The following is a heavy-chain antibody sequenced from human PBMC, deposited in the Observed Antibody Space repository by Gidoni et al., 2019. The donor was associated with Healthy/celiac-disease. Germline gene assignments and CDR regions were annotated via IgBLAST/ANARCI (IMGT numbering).Heavy chain of an antibody. CDR3: ARGGLYSSSLNLRGWFDP. Sequence: QVQLQQWGAGLLKPSETLSLTCAVYGGSFSGYYWSWIRQPPGKGLEWIGEINHSGSTNYNPSLKSRVTISVDTSKNQFSLKLSSVTAADTAVYYCARGGLYSSSLNLRGWFDPWGQGTLVTVSS. D-gene: IGHD6-13*01. CDR2: INHSGST. CDR1: GGSFSGYY. V-gene: IGHV4-34*01. J-gene: IGHJ5*02.